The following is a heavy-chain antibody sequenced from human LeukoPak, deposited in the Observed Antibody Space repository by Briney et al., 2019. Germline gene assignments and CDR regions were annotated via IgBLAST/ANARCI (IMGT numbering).Heavy chain of an antibody. J-gene: IGHJ4*02. CDR3: ARDSVAAAGKDY. D-gene: IGHD6-13*01. CDR1: GYTFTSYY. CDR2: INPSGGST. Sequence: GASVKVSCKASGYTFTSYYMHWVRQAPGQGLEWMGIINPSGGSTSYAQKFQGRVTMTRDMSTCTVYMELSSLRSEDTAVYYCARDSVAAAGKDYWGQGTLVTVSS. V-gene: IGHV1-46*01.